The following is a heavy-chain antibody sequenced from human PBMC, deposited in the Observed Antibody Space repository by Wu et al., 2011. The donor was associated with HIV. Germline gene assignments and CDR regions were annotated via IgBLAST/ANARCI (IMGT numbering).Heavy chain of an antibody. CDR1: VTPSPLMV. V-gene: IGHV1-2*02. CDR2: SNPNSGGT. D-gene: IGHD2-2*01. CDR3: ARAASEVPAATADYYYYYMDV. J-gene: IGHJ6*03. Sequence: QVQLWQXGAEVKKPGASSRRSPARLLVTPSPLMVSAGCDRPLDKGLSGWDGSNPNSGGTNYAQKFQGRVTMTRDTSISTAYMELSRLRSDDTAVYYCARAASEVPAATADYYYYYMDVWGKGTTVTVSS.